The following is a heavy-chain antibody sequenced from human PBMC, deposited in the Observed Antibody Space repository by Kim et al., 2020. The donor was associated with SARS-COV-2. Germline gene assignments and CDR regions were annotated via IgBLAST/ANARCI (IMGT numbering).Heavy chain of an antibody. CDR3: TRDSHGDYNTFAY. Sequence: EHAASVKGRFSISSDESQTNAYLHMSSLTTEDTAVYYCTRDSHGDYNTFAYWGQGTLVTVSS. D-gene: IGHD4-17*01. J-gene: IGHJ4*02. V-gene: IGHV3-49*02.